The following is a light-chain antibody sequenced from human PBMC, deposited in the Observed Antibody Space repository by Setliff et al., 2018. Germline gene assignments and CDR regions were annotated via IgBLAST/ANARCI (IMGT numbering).Light chain of an antibody. CDR2: DVS. Sequence: QSALTQPASVSGSPGQSITISCSGTTSDIGTYNYVSWYQQYPGKAPKLVIYDVSNRPSGVSNRFSGSKSGNTASLTISGLQAEDEADYYCYSYAGGDTYAIFGGGTKVTVL. CDR1: TSDIGTYNY. V-gene: IGLV2-23*02. J-gene: IGLJ2*01. CDR3: YSYAGGDTYAI.